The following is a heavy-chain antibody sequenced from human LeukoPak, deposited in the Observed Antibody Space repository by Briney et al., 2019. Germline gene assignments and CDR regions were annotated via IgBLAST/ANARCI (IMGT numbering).Heavy chain of an antibody. CDR1: GFTFSSYW. J-gene: IGHJ4*02. V-gene: IGHV3-74*01. CDR3: AKVIGVAGGDFDY. D-gene: IGHD6-19*01. CDR2: INSDGSTT. Sequence: GGSLRLSCAASGFTFSSYWMHWVRQAPGKGLVWVSRINSDGSTTSHADSVKGRFTISRDNAKNTLYLQMNSLRAEDTAVYYCAKVIGVAGGDFDYWGQGALVTVSS.